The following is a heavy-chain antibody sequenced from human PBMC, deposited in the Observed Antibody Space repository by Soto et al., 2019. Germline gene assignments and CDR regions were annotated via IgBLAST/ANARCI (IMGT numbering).Heavy chain of an antibody. CDR1: GFTFTSSA. CDR2: IVVGSGNT. V-gene: IGHV1-58*01. D-gene: IGHD3-3*01. J-gene: IGHJ5*02. CDR3: AADPDFWSGYYDESSWFDP. Sequence: KVSCKASGFTFTSSAVQWVRQARGQRLEWIGWIVVGSGNTNYAQKFQERVTITRDMYTSTAYMELSSLRSEDTAVYYCAADPDFWSGYYDESSWFDPWGQGTLVTV.